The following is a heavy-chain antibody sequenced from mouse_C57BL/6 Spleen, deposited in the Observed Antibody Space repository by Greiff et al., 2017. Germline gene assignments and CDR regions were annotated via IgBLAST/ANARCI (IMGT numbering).Heavy chain of an antibody. CDR1: GYTFTSYW. CDR2: IYPGSGST. J-gene: IGHJ4*01. V-gene: IGHV1-55*01. Sequence: QVQPMQLGAEPVKPGASVKMSCKASGYTFTSYWRTWVKQRPGQGLEWIGDIYPGSGSTNYNEKFKSKATLTVDTSSSTAYMQLSSLTSEDSAVYYCARRSHYAMDYWDQGTSVTVSS. CDR3: ARRSHYAMDY.